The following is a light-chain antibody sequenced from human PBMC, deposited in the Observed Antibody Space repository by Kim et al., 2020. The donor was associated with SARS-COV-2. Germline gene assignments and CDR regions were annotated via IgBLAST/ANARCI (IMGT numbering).Light chain of an antibody. CDR2: DVT. V-gene: IGLV2-11*01. Sequence: QSALTQPRSVSGSPGQSVTISCTGTSSDVGDKYVSWYQHHPGKAPKLIIYDVTKRPSGVPDRFSGSKSGNTASLTISRLQAEDEADYYCCPYAGGYTLVFAGGTKVTVL. CDR1: SSDVGDKY. J-gene: IGLJ2*01. CDR3: CPYAGGYTLV.